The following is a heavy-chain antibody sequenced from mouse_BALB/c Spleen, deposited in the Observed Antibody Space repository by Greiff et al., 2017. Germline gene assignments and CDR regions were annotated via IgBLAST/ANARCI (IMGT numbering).Heavy chain of an antibody. V-gene: IGHV5-12-1*01. CDR3: ARRLGRGYYAMDY. J-gene: IGHJ4*01. CDR1: GFAFSSYD. D-gene: IGHD4-1*01. CDR2: ISSGGGST. Sequence: EVMLVESGGGLVKPGGSLKLSCAASGFAFSSYDMSWVRQTPEKRLEWVAYISSGGGSTYYPDTVKGRFTISRDNAKNTLYLQMSSLKSEHTAMYYCARRLGRGYYAMDYWGQGTSVTVSS.